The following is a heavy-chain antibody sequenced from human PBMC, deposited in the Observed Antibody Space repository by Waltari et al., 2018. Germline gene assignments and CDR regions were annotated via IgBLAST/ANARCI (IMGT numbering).Heavy chain of an antibody. CDR3: AREIRGTGYFPDAFDI. J-gene: IGHJ3*02. CDR1: CFAFSPSR. CDR2: IINSGTNI. V-gene: IGHV3-48*01. D-gene: IGHD3-9*01. Sequence: EVQLVESGGGLVQPGGSLRLACPASCFAFSPSRLNWVRQAPGQVLEGVSYIINSGTNIYYADSVKGRFTISRDNAQNSLYLQMNSLRAEDTAVYYCAREIRGTGYFPDAFDIWGQGTMVTVSS.